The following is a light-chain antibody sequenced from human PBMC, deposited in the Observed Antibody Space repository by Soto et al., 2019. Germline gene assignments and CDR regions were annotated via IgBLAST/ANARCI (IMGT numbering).Light chain of an antibody. V-gene: IGLV2-14*01. CDR2: EVS. Sequence: QSALTQPASVCGSPGQSVTISCTGTSSDVGGYNYVSWYQQHPGKAPKLMIYEVSNRPSGVSNRFSGSKSGNTASLTISGLQAEDEADYYCSSYTSSSTLYVLGTGTKV. CDR3: SSYTSSSTLYV. J-gene: IGLJ1*01. CDR1: SSDVGGYNY.